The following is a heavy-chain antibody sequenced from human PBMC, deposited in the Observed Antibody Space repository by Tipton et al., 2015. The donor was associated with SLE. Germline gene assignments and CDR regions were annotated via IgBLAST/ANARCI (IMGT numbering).Heavy chain of an antibody. V-gene: IGHV4-30-4*01. CDR2: IYYSGST. J-gene: IGHJ3*02. Sequence: TLSLTCTVSGGSISSGDYYWSWIRQPPGKGLEWIGYIYYSGSTHYNPSLKSRVTISVDTSKNQFSLKLSSVTAADTAVYYCARDRRGGYGDSRGGAFDIWGQGTMVTVSS. CDR3: ARDRRGGYGDSRGGAFDI. CDR1: GGSISSGDYY. D-gene: IGHD4-17*01.